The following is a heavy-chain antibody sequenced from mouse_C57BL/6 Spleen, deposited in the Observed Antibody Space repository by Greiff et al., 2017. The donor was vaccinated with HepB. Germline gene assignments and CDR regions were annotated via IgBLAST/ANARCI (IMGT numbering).Heavy chain of an antibody. CDR3: AGSSLYAMDY. D-gene: IGHD1-1*01. Sequence: VQLQQSGAELVRPGTSVKLSCKASGYTFTSYWMHWVKQRPGQGLEWIGVIDPSDSYTNYNQKFKGKATLTVDTSSSTAYMQLSSLTSEDSAVYYCAGSSLYAMDYWGQGTSVTVSS. CDR2: IDPSDSYT. CDR1: GYTFTSYW. J-gene: IGHJ4*01. V-gene: IGHV1-59*01.